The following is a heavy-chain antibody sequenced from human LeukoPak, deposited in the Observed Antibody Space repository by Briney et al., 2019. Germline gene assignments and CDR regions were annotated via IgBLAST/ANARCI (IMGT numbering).Heavy chain of an antibody. Sequence: GASVKVSCKASGYTFTSYYMHWVRQAPGQGLEWMGIINPSGGSTSYAQKFQGRVTMTRDMSTSTVYMELSSLRSEDTAVYYCARDLGYYDSSGYYLFDSPIDYWGQGTLVTVSS. CDR2: INPSGGST. J-gene: IGHJ4*02. CDR3: ARDLGYYDSSGYYLFDSPIDY. D-gene: IGHD3-22*01. V-gene: IGHV1-46*01. CDR1: GYTFTSYY.